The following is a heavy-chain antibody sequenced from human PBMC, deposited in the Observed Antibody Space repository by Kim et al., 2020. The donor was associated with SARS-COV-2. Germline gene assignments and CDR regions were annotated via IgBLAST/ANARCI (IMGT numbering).Heavy chain of an antibody. CDR2: VSAHSGNR. J-gene: IGHJ4*02. Sequence: ASVKVSCKTSGYTFTNYGISWVRQAPGQGPEWMGWVSAHSGNRNYAQKLQDRVTMTTDTSTSTAYMELRGLRSDDTAVYYCARDCSKNTCSLDFDYWGQGTLVTVSS. CDR3: ARDCSKNTCSLDFDY. CDR1: GYTFTNYG. D-gene: IGHD2-2*01. V-gene: IGHV1-18*01.